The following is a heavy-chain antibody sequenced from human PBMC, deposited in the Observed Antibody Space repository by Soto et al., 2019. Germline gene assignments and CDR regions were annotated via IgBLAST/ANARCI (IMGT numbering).Heavy chain of an antibody. Sequence: QITLKESGPTLVKPTQTLTLTCTFSGFSLSTSGVAVGWIRQPPGKALEWLALIYWDDDKRYSTSMKGRLTITRDTSKHQVVLIMTNMDPEDTATYYCAHRLTATAFDIWGQGTMVTVSS. CDR1: GFSLSTSGVA. CDR3: AHRLTATAFDI. D-gene: IGHD2-21*02. CDR2: IYWDDDK. V-gene: IGHV2-5*02. J-gene: IGHJ3*02.